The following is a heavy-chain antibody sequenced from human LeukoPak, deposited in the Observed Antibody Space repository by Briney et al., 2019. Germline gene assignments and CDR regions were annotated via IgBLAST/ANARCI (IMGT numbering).Heavy chain of an antibody. Sequence: SETLSLTCAVYGGSFSGYYWSWIRQPLGKGLEWIGEINHSGSTNYNPSLKSRVTISVDTSKNQFSLKLSSVTAADTAVYYCARLGLGTRHYFDYWGQGTLVTVSS. CDR2: INHSGST. J-gene: IGHJ4*02. CDR1: GGSFSGYY. CDR3: ARLGLGTRHYFDY. D-gene: IGHD7-27*01. V-gene: IGHV4-34*01.